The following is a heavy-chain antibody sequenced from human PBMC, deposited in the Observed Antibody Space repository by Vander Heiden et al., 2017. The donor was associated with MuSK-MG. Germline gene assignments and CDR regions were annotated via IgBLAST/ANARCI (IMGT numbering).Heavy chain of an antibody. CDR2: ISGSGGST. CDR1: GFTCSSYA. V-gene: IGHV3-23*01. D-gene: IGHD6-19*01. CDR3: AKVLTGIAVAVYAFDI. Sequence: EVQLLESGGGLVQPGGSRRRSCAASGFTCSSYAMGWVRQAPGKGLEWVSAISGSGGSTYYADSVKGRFTISRDNSKNTLYLQMNSLRAEDTAVYYCAKVLTGIAVAVYAFDIWGQGTMVTVSS. J-gene: IGHJ3*02.